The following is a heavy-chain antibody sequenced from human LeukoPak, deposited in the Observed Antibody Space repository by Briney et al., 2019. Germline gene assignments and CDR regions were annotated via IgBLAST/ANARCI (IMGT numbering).Heavy chain of an antibody. CDR2: IDPSDSDT. Sequence: PGESLRISCKGSGYSFTSYWISWVRQMPGKGLEWMGRIDPSDSDTNYSPSLQGHVTISADKSISTAYLQWSSLKASDTAMYYCARHRPGYCSSTSCYEWGQGTLVTVSS. J-gene: IGHJ4*02. D-gene: IGHD2-2*03. CDR1: GYSFTSYW. V-gene: IGHV5-10-1*01. CDR3: ARHRPGYCSSTSCYE.